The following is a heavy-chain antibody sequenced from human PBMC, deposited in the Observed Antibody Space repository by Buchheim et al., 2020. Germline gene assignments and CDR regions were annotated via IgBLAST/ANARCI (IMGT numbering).Heavy chain of an antibody. CDR2: MNPNSGNT. V-gene: IGHV1-8*01. Sequence: QVQLVQSGAEVKKPGASVKVSCKASGYTFTSYDINWVRQATGQGLEWMGWMNPNSGNTGYAQKFQGRVTMTRKTSISTAYMELSSLISEDTAVYYCARGGYYDFWSGYYSYYYYGMDVWGQETT. CDR1: GYTFTSYD. D-gene: IGHD3-3*01. J-gene: IGHJ6*02. CDR3: ARGGYYDFWSGYYSYYYYGMDV.